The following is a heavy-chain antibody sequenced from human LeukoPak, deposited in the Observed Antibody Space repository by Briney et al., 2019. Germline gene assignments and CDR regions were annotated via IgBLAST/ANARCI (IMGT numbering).Heavy chain of an antibody. J-gene: IGHJ4*02. Sequence: GGSLRLSCAASXXTXXXXXXXWXRQAXGXXXXXXXXXXXDLNVKLYADSVKGRFTISRDNSRSTLYLQMNSLRPEDTAIYYCAREGYYGSGSPPSLYFDYWGQGTLVTVSS. CDR1: XXTXXXXX. D-gene: IGHD3-10*01. V-gene: IGHV3-30*03. CDR2: XXXDLNVK. CDR3: AREGYYGSGSPPSLYFDY.